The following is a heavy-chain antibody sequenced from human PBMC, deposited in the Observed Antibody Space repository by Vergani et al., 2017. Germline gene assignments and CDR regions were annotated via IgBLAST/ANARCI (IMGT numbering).Heavy chain of an antibody. CDR1: GFTFSSYN. J-gene: IGHJ5*02. V-gene: IGHV3-21*01. CDR2: ISSSSYHI. D-gene: IGHD3-3*01. CDR3: ARGGRGDHGDFWSRLGP. Sequence: EVQLVESGGGLVQPGGSLRLSCAASGFTFSSYNMNWVRQAPGKGLEWVSFISSSSYHIYYADSVKGRFTISRDNTKNSLYLQMNSLRAGDTALYYCARGGRGDHGDFWSRLGPWGQGTRVIVSS.